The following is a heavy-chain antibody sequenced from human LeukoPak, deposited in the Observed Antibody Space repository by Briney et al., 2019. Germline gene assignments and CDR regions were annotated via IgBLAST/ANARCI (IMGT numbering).Heavy chain of an antibody. J-gene: IGHJ4*02. CDR1: GDTLTELS. CDR3: ARGWRSGFGY. CDR2: FDPEDGET. Sequence: ASVKGSCKVSGDTLTELSMHWGRQAPGKGLEWMGGFDPEDGETIYAQKFQGRVTMTEDTSTDTAYMELSSLRSEDTAVYYCARGWRSGFGYWGQGTLVTVPS. V-gene: IGHV1-24*01. D-gene: IGHD3-10*01.